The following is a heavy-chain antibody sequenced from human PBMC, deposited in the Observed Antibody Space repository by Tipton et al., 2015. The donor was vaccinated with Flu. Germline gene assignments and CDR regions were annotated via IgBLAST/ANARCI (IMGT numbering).Heavy chain of an antibody. J-gene: IGHJ4*02. D-gene: IGHD3-10*01. Sequence: TLSLTCTVSGYSISSRYYWGWIRQPPGKGLEWIGCVYHGGTTYYNPSLKSRVAISLDTFQNQFSLKLTSVTAADTAVYYCATTTYYYGSGSHDYWGQGTLSPSPQ. CDR1: GYSISSRYY. V-gene: IGHV4-38-2*02. CDR2: VYHGGTT. CDR3: ATTTYYYGSGSHDY.